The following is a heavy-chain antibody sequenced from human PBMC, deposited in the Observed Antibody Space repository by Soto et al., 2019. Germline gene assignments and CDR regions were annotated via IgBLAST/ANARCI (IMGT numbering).Heavy chain of an antibody. CDR1: GFTFSSYW. CDR2: INSDGSST. CDR3: ARGQGGRIVATSLIDP. J-gene: IGHJ5*02. V-gene: IGHV3-74*01. Sequence: EVQLVESGGGLVQPGGSLRLSCAASGFTFSSYWMHWVRQAPGKGLVWVLGINSDGSSTSYADFVKGRFTISRDNAKNTLYLQMNSLRAEDTAVYYCARGQGGRIVATSLIDPWGQGTLVTVSS. D-gene: IGHD5-12*01.